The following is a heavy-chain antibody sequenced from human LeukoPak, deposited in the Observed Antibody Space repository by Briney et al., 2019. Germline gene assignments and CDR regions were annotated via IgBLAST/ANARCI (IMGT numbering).Heavy chain of an antibody. CDR1: GFTFSSYS. CDR3: ARSRGYSYGYELGPDY. CDR2: ISSSSSTI. V-gene: IGHV3-48*01. Sequence: GGSLRLSCAASGFTFSSYSMNWVRQAPGKGLEWVSYISSSSSTIYYADSVKGRFTISRDNAKNSLYLQMNSLRAEDTAVYYCARSRGYSYGYELGPDYWGQGTLVTVSS. J-gene: IGHJ4*02. D-gene: IGHD5-18*01.